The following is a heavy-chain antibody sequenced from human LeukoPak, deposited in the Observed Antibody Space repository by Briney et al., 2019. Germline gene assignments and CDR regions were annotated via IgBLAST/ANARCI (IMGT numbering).Heavy chain of an antibody. CDR2: ISYDGGNK. Sequence: GGSLRLSCAASGFTFSSYAMHWVRQAPGKGLEWVAVISYDGGNKYYADSVKGRFTISRDNSKNTLYLQMNSLRAEDTAVYYWGRGGGGELLHEFDYWGQGTLVTVSS. V-gene: IGHV3-30-3*01. D-gene: IGHD1-26*01. J-gene: IGHJ4*02. CDR1: GFTFSSYA. CDR3: GRGGGGELLHEFDY.